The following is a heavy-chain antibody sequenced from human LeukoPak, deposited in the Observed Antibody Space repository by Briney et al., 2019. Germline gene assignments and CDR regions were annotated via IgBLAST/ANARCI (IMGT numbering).Heavy chain of an antibody. J-gene: IGHJ4*02. V-gene: IGHV3-15*01. D-gene: IGHD3-9*01. CDR3: AKGRGHVLRYFDWLLDY. CDR1: GFTFSNAW. Sequence: GGSLRLSCAASGFTFSNAWMSWVRQAPGKGLEWVGRIKSKTDGGTTDYAAPVKGRFTISRDNSKNALYLQMNSLRAEDTAVYYCAKGRGHVLRYFDWLLDYWGQGTLVTVSS. CDR2: IKSKTDGGTT.